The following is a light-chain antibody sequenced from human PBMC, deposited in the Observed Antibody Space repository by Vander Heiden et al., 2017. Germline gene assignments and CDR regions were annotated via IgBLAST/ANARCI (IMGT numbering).Light chain of an antibody. V-gene: IGLV3-1*01. CDR2: QDS. CDR1: TLGDNY. CDR3: QSWDSSTGLV. Sequence: SYELTQPPPPSVSPGQTASITCSGGTLGDNYACWYQQKPGQSPVLVIYQDSKRPSGIHGRFSGSNSGNTATLTISGTQAMDEADYYCQSWDSSTGLVFGGGTKLTVL. J-gene: IGLJ2*01.